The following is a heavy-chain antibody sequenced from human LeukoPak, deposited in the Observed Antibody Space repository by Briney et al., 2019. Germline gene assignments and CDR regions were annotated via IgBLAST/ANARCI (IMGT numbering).Heavy chain of an antibody. Sequence: GSLRLSCAASGFTFSSYSMNWVRQAPGKGLEWVSSISSSSSYIYYADSVKGRFTISRDNAKNSLYLQMNSLRAEDTAVYYCARNCSTSCYHLKSFDYWGQGTLVTVSS. J-gene: IGHJ4*02. V-gene: IGHV3-21*04. CDR3: ARNCSTSCYHLKSFDY. D-gene: IGHD2-2*01. CDR2: ISSSSSYI. CDR1: GFTFSSYS.